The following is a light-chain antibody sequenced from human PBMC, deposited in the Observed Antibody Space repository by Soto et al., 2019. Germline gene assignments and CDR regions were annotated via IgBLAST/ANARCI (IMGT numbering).Light chain of an antibody. CDR1: QSVSGW. CDR2: QAS. Sequence: IQMTQSPSALSAYDGDTVTVTCRASQSVSGWLAWYQQKAGKAPKLLIYQASSLEGGVPSRFSGSGSGTEFTLTISSLQPDDLATYYCQQYNSFPWTFGQGTKVAIK. CDR3: QQYNSFPWT. J-gene: IGKJ1*01. V-gene: IGKV1-5*03.